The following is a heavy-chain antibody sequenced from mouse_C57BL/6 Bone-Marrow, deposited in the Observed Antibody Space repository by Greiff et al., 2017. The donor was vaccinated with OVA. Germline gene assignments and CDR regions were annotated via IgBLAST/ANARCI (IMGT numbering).Heavy chain of an antibody. Sequence: VKLMESGAELVRPGTSVKVSCKASGYAFTNYLIEWVKQRPGQGLEWIGVINPGSGGTNYNEKFKGKATLTADKSSSTAYMQLSSLTSEDSAVYFCAREDLIFDYWGQGTTLTVSS. CDR2: INPGSGGT. CDR1: GYAFTNYL. V-gene: IGHV1-54*01. CDR3: AREDLIFDY. J-gene: IGHJ2*01.